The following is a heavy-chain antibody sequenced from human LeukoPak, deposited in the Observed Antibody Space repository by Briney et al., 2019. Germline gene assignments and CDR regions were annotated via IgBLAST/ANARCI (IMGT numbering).Heavy chain of an antibody. CDR2: ISYDGRNK. J-gene: IGHJ4*02. Sequence: GGSLRLSCAASGFTFSTDAMHWVRQAPCKGLEWVAVISYDGRNKYYADSVKGRFTISRDNSKNTLYLQMNSLRSEDTAVYYCARDQYSSTYIVDYWGQGTLVTVSS. V-gene: IGHV3-30*04. D-gene: IGHD6-13*01. CDR3: ARDQYSSTYIVDY. CDR1: GFTFSTDA.